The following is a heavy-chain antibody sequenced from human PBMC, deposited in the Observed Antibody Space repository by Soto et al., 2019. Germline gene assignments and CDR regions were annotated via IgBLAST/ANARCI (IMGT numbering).Heavy chain of an antibody. V-gene: IGHV1-8*01. CDR2: MNPNSGNT. CDR3: ARGAYYDFWSGYYAQYNWFDP. J-gene: IGHJ5*02. Sequence: ASVKVSCKASGYTFTSYDINWVRQATGQGLEWMGWMNPNSGNTGYAQKFQGRVTMTRNTSISTAYMELSSLRSEDTAVYYCARGAYYDFWSGYYAQYNWFDPWGQGTLVTVSS. D-gene: IGHD3-3*01. CDR1: GYTFTSYD.